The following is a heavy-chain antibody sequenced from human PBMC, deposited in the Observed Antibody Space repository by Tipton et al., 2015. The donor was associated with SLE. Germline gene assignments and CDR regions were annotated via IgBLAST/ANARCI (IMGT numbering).Heavy chain of an antibody. V-gene: IGHV3-15*01. D-gene: IGHD6-19*01. CDR1: GFTFSNAW. J-gene: IGHJ4*02. CDR3: TTYFQWLVRGGY. CDR2: IKSKTDGGTT. Sequence: GSLRLSCAASGFTFSNAWMSWVRQAPGKGLEWVGRIKSKTDGGTTDYAAPAKGRFTISRDDSKNTLYLQMNSLKTEDTAVYYCTTYFQWLVRGGYWGQGTLVTVSS.